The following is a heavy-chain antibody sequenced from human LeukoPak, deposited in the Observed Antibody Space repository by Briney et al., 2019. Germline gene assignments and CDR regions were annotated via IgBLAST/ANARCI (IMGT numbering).Heavy chain of an antibody. CDR2: IYDSGST. V-gene: IGHV4-39*07. J-gene: IGHJ6*02. Sequence: RTSETLSLTCTVSGGSIRSSYYYWGWIRQPPGKGLEWIGSIYDSGSTYYNPSLKSRVTISVDTSKNQFSLKLSSVTAADTAVYYCARGRGEDIVLMAVIMDVWGQGTTVTVSS. D-gene: IGHD2-8*01. CDR1: GGSIRSSYYY. CDR3: ARGRGEDIVLMAVIMDV.